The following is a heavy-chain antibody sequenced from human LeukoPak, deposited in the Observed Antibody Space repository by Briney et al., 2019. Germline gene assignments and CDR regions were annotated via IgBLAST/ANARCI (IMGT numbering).Heavy chain of an antibody. D-gene: IGHD1-26*01. CDR1: GGTFSSYA. CDR3: ARIPRGWGSGSYRTGFDY. J-gene: IGHJ4*02. CDR2: IIPILGIA. Sequence: PLASVKVSCKASGGTFSSYAISWVRQAPGQGLEWMGRIIPILGIANYAQKFQGRVTITADKSTSTAYMELSSLRSEDTAVYYCARIPRGWGSGSYRTGFDYWGQGTLVTVSS. V-gene: IGHV1-69*04.